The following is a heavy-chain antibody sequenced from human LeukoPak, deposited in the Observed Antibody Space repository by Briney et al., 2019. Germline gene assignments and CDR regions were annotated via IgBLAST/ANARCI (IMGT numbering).Heavy chain of an antibody. CDR3: ARTYCSSTSCYKYYFDY. D-gene: IGHD2-2*02. J-gene: IGHJ4*02. V-gene: IGHV3-30-3*01. Sequence: GRSPRLSCAASGFTFSSYAMHWVRQAPGKGLEWVAVISYDGSNKYYADSVKGRFTISRDNSKNTLYLQMNSLRAEDTAVYYCARTYCSSTSCYKYYFDYWGQGTLVTVSS. CDR2: ISYDGSNK. CDR1: GFTFSSYA.